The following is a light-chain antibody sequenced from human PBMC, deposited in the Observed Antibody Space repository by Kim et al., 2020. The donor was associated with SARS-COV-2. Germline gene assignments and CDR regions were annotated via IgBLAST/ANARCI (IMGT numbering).Light chain of an antibody. Sequence: SASVGNRLTSTGRASQSITSYLHGYQQKPGKAPKLLIYAASRLQSGVPSRFSGSGSGTDFTLTISSLQPEDFATYYCQQSYSTPYTFGQGTKLEI. CDR2: AAS. J-gene: IGKJ2*01. CDR3: QQSYSTPYT. CDR1: QSITSY. V-gene: IGKV1-39*01.